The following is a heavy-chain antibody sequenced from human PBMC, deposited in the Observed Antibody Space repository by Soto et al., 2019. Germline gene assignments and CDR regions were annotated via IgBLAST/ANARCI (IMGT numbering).Heavy chain of an antibody. CDR2: IHSSGTI. V-gene: IGHV4-4*07. CDR1: GGSISSFY. CDR3: ARDRIVGTSYFDY. J-gene: IGHJ4*02. D-gene: IGHD1-26*01. Sequence: QVQLQQSGPGLVKPSETLSLICSVSGGSISSFYWSWIRQPAGKGLEWLGRIHSSGTIKYNPSLHSRVTMSVDTSKNQLSLRLSSVTAADTAVYYCARDRIVGTSYFDYWGQGTLVTVSS.